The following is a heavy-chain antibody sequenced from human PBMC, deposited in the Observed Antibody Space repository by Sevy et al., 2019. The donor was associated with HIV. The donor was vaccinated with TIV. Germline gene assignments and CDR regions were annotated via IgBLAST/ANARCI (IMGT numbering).Heavy chain of an antibody. V-gene: IGHV4-59*08. CDR1: GGSITSLY. CDR3: AGENAWGRGYS. D-gene: IGHD1-26*01. Sequence: SETLSLTCTVSGGSITSLYWGWIRQPPGKGLEWIANIYYNGNTNYNPSLNSPVTISLDTSKNHFSLRLSAVTAADTAIDYCAGENAWGRGYSWGQGTLVTVSS. CDR2: IYYNGNT. J-gene: IGHJ4*02.